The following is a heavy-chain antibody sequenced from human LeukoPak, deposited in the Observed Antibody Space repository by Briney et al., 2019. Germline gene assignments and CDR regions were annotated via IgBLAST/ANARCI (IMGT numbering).Heavy chain of an antibody. CDR2: IYYSGST. V-gene: IGHV4-31*03. J-gene: IGHJ6*02. CDR1: GGSISSGGYY. D-gene: IGHD5-18*01. CDR3: ARGAYSYGLYGMDV. Sequence: SETLSLTCTVSGGSISSGGYYWSWIRQHPGTGLEWIGYIYYSGSTYYNPSLKSRVTISVDTSKNQFSLKLGSVTAADTAVYYCARGAYSYGLYGMDVWGQGTTVTVSS.